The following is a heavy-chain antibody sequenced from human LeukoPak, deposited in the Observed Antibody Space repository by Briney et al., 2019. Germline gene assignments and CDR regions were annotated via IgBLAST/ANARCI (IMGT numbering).Heavy chain of an antibody. CDR3: ATDREAAHIRFDY. CDR1: GYTFTDYY. V-gene: IGHV1-69-2*01. D-gene: IGHD6-6*01. CDR2: VDPEDGET. J-gene: IGHJ4*02. Sequence: GASVKVSCKVSGYTFTDYYMHWVQQAPGKGLEWMGLVDPEDGETIYAEKFQGRVTITADTSTDTAYMELSSLRSEDTAVYYCATDREAAHIRFDYWGQGTLVTVSS.